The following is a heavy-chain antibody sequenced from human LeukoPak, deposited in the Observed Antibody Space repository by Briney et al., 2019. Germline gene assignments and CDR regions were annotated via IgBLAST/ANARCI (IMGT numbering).Heavy chain of an antibody. V-gene: IGHV3-30*02. D-gene: IGHD3-3*01. CDR2: IRYDGTDK. J-gene: IGHJ4*02. CDR3: AKAHYDFWSGYPSLYFDS. Sequence: GGSLRLSCAASGFSFSSYGMHWVRQAPGKGLEWVAFIRYDGTDKYQADSVKGRFTISRDNSKNMLYLQMDSLRVEDTALYYCAKAHYDFWSGYPSLYFDSWGQGTLVTVSS. CDR1: GFSFSSYG.